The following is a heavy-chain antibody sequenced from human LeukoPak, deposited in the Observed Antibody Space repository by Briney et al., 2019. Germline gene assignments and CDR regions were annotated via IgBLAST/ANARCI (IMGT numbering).Heavy chain of an antibody. V-gene: IGHV3-53*01. CDR3: ARGEGWLYFDY. J-gene: IGHJ4*02. CDR1: GFTVSSNY. Sequence: GGSPRLSCAASGFTVSSNYMSWVRQAPGKGLEWVSVIYSGGSTYYADSVKGRFTISRDNSKNTLYLQMNSLRAEDTAVYYCARGEGWLYFDYWGQGTLVTVSS. CDR2: IYSGGST. D-gene: IGHD5-18*01.